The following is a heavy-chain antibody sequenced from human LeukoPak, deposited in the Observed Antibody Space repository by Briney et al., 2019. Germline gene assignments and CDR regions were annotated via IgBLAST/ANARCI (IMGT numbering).Heavy chain of an antibody. D-gene: IGHD3-9*01. CDR3: ARGRYDILSPAHHYYYYYGMDV. Sequence: ASVKVSCKASGYTFTSYDINWVRQATGQGLEWMGWMNPNSGNTGYAQKFQGRVTMTRNTSISTAYMELSRLRSEDTAVYYCARGRYDILSPAHHYYYYYGMDVWGQGTTVTVSS. J-gene: IGHJ6*02. CDR2: MNPNSGNT. V-gene: IGHV1-8*01. CDR1: GYTFTSYD.